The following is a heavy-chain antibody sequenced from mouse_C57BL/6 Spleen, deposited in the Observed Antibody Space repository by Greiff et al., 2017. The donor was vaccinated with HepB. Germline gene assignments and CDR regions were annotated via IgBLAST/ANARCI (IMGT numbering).Heavy chain of an antibody. CDR1: GFTFSDYY. J-gene: IGHJ4*01. CDR2: INYDGSST. V-gene: IGHV5-16*01. CDR3: ARDDPYAMDY. Sequence: EVQLVESEGGLVQPGSSMKLSCTASGFTFSDYYMAWVRQVPEKGLEWVANINYDGSSTYYLDSLKSRFIISRDNAKNILYLQMRSLKSEDTATYYCARDDPYAMDYWGQGTSVTVSS.